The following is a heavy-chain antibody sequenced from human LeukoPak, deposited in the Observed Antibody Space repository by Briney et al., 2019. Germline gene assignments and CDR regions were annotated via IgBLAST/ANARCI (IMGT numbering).Heavy chain of an antibody. Sequence: ASVKVSCKASGYIFTDFYIHWVRQAPGQGLEWIGCINPNSGDTNYQQNFQGRVTMTRATSITTAYMELSKLISDDTAIYYCARVEGLSSSPRTLRYWGQGTLVSVSS. D-gene: IGHD2-15*01. CDR2: INPNSGDT. V-gene: IGHV1-2*02. J-gene: IGHJ4*02. CDR3: ARVEGLSSSPRTLRY. CDR1: GYIFTDFY.